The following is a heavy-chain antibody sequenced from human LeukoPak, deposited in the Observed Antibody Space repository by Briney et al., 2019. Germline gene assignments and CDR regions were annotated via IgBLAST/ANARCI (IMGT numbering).Heavy chain of an antibody. CDR1: GGSISSYY. J-gene: IGHJ5*02. D-gene: IGHD3-3*01. Sequence: SETLSLTCTVSGGSISSYYWSWIRQPPGKGLEWIGYIYYSGSTYYNPSLKSRVTISVDTSKNQFSLKLSSVTAADTAVYYCASTTIFGVVTDDNWFDPWGQGTLVTVSS. V-gene: IGHV4-59*06. CDR2: IYYSGST. CDR3: ASTTIFGVVTDDNWFDP.